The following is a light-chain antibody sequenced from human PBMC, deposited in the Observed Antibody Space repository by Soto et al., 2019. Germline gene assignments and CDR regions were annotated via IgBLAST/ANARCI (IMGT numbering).Light chain of an antibody. J-gene: IGKJ4*01. V-gene: IGKV1-27*01. CDR3: QKYNSAPL. Sequence: DIKMNHSPSSLSASVWDRITMTVRTSQGISNYLAWYQQKSGEVPKLLIYLASTLRSGVPSRFSGSRSGTDFTLTISSLQPEDVAIYYCQKYNSAPLFGGGTKVDIK. CDR2: LAS. CDR1: QGISNY.